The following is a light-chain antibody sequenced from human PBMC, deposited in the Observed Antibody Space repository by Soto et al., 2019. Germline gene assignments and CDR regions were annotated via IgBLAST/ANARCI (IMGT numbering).Light chain of an antibody. V-gene: IGKV1-9*01. CDR2: AAS. CDR3: QQLNSYPLT. Sequence: DIQLTQSPSFLSASVGDRVTITCRASQVINSYLAWYQQKPGKAPKLLIYAASNLQSGVPSRFSGSGSGTEFTLTISSLQPEDFASYYCQQLNSYPLTFGGGTQVEIK. CDR1: QVINSY. J-gene: IGKJ4*01.